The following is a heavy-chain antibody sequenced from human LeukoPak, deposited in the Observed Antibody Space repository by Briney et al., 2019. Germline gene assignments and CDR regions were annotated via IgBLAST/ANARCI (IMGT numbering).Heavy chain of an antibody. CDR3: AKAAGIAAAGPYWYFDL. CDR1: GFTFSSYA. D-gene: IGHD6-13*01. CDR2: ISGSGGST. J-gene: IGHJ2*01. Sequence: GGSLRLSCAASGFTFSSYATSWVRQAPGKGLEWVSAISGSGGSTYYADSVKGRFTISRDNSKNTLYLQMNSLRAEDTAVYYCAKAAGIAAAGPYWYFDLWGRGTLVTVSS. V-gene: IGHV3-23*01.